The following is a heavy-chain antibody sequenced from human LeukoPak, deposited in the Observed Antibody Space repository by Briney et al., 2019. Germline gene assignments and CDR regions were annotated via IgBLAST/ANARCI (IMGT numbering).Heavy chain of an antibody. Sequence: GASVKVSCKASGGTFSSYAISWMRQAPGQGLEWMGGIIPIFGTANYAQKFQGRVTITADESTSTAYMELSSLRSEDTAVYYCARDVISTYYDFWSGSYYWFDPWGQGTLVTVSS. CDR3: ARDVISTYYDFWSGSYYWFDP. J-gene: IGHJ5*02. CDR2: IIPIFGTA. CDR1: GGTFSSYA. V-gene: IGHV1-69*13. D-gene: IGHD3-3*01.